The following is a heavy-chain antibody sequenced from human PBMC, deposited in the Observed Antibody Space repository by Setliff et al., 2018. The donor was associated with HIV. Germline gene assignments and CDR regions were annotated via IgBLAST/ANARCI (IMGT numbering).Heavy chain of an antibody. Sequence: ASVKVSCKASGYTFTSYYMHWVRQAPGQGLEWMGWINPNSGGTNYAQKFQGRVTMTRDTSISTAYMELSRLRSDDTAVYYCGRSETRDSRGLYYWGQGTLVTV. D-gene: IGHD3-22*01. J-gene: IGHJ4*02. CDR3: GRSETRDSRGLYY. V-gene: IGHV1-2*02. CDR1: GYTFTSYY. CDR2: INPNSGGT.